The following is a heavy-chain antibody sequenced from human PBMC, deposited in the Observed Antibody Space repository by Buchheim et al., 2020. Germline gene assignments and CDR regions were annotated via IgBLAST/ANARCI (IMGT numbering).Heavy chain of an antibody. D-gene: IGHD6-13*01. CDR2: ITGSGGST. CDR1: GFTFSNSA. Sequence: EVQLLESGGDLASPGGSLRLSCAASGFTFSNSAMSWVRQAPGKGLEWVSAITGSGGSTYYADSVKGRFTISRDNSKNTRYLQVSSLRAEDTAIYYCAKDRGVAAAGSGLLGYWGQGTL. V-gene: IGHV3-23*01. J-gene: IGHJ4*02. CDR3: AKDRGVAAAGSGLLGY.